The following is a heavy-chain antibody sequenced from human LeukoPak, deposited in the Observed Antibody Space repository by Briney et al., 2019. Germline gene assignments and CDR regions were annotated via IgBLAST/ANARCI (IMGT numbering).Heavy chain of an antibody. D-gene: IGHD2-15*01. CDR2: ISSSDRTISGGTI. CDR3: ARESYCSGGSCYSEGWFDP. V-gene: IGHV3-48*03. J-gene: IGHJ5*02. Sequence: GGSLRLSCAASGFTFSNYEMIWVRQAPGKGLEWVAYISSSDRTISGGTIYYADSDKGRFTICRDNVKNSLFLQMNSLRADDKAVYYCARESYCSGGSCYSEGWFDPWGQGTLVTVSS. CDR1: GFTFSNYE.